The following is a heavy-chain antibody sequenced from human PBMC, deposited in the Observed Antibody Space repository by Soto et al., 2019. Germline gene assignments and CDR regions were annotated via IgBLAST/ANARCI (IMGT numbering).Heavy chain of an antibody. Sequence: ASVKVSCKASGYTFTGYYMHWVRQAPGQGLEWMGWINPNSGGTNYAQKFQGWVTMTRDTSISTAYMELSRLRSDDTAVYYCARGLATAAGSDTYYYYYMDVWGKGTTVTVSS. V-gene: IGHV1-2*04. J-gene: IGHJ6*03. CDR2: INPNSGGT. CDR1: GYTFTGYY. D-gene: IGHD6-13*01. CDR3: ARGLATAAGSDTYYYYYMDV.